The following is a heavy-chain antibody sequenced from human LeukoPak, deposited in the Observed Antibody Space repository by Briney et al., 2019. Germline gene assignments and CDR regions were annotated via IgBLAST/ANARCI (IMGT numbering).Heavy chain of an antibody. D-gene: IGHD5-18*01. V-gene: IGHV3-33*01. CDR3: ARDRDTAMGL. Sequence: GGSLRLSCVASGFIFSEYGMHWVRQAPGKGLEWMAHIWYDGSHKDYADSAKGRFTISRDNSVNTLYLQMNDLRVEDTAVYYCARDRDTAMGLWGQGTLVTVSS. CDR1: GFIFSEYG. J-gene: IGHJ4*02. CDR2: IWYDGSHK.